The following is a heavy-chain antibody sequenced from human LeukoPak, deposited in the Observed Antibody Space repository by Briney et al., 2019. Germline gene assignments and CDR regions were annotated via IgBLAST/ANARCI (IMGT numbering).Heavy chain of an antibody. CDR1: GFTFNNYE. D-gene: IGHD2-21*02. J-gene: IGHJ4*02. Sequence: GGSLRLSCAASGFTFNNYEMTWVRQAPGKGLEWISAVSGSGTHTYYADSVKGRFIVSRDNSKSTLYLQMDSLRAEDTAVYYCAKDRVAWVTLGFYFAYWGQGSLVTVSS. CDR2: VSGSGTHT. V-gene: IGHV3-23*01. CDR3: AKDRVAWVTLGFYFAY.